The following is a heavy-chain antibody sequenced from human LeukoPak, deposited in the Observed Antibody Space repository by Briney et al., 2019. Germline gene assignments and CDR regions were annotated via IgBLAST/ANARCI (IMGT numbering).Heavy chain of an antibody. CDR2: ISGSGGST. D-gene: IGHD6-19*01. CDR1: GFTFSSYA. CDR3: AKRGGSGWYFDY. J-gene: IGHJ4*02. V-gene: IGHV3-23*01. Sequence: GGSLRLSCSASGFTFSSYAMGWVRQAPGKGLERASAISGSGGSTYYAESVKGRFTISRDNSKNTLYPQMNSLRAEDRAVYYCAKRGGSGWYFDYWGEGTLVTVSP.